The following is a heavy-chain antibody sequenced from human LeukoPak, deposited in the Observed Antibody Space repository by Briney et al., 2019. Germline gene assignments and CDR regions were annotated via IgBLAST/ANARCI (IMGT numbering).Heavy chain of an antibody. CDR2: IYYSGST. D-gene: IGHD3-22*01. J-gene: IGHJ4*02. CDR3: ARRGTYYYYDSRAYYFDY. Sequence: SETLSLTCTVSGGSISSYYWSWIRQPPGKGLEWIGYIYYSGSTNYNPSLKSRVTISVDTSKNQFSLKLSSVTAADTAVYYCARRGTYYYYDSRAYYFDYWGQGTLVTVSS. V-gene: IGHV4-59*12. CDR1: GGSISSYY.